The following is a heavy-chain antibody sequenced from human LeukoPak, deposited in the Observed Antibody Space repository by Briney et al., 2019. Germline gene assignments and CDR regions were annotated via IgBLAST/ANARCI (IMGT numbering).Heavy chain of an antibody. J-gene: IGHJ4*02. CDR2: ISSSSSTI. Sequence: GGSLRLSCAASGFTFSSYSMNWVRQAPGKGLEWVSYISSSSSTIYYADSVKGRFTISRDNSKNTLYLQMNSLRAEDTAVYYCAKDGYYGSGSHIDYWGQGTLVTVSS. CDR1: GFTFSSYS. CDR3: AKDGYYGSGSHIDY. D-gene: IGHD3-10*01. V-gene: IGHV3-48*01.